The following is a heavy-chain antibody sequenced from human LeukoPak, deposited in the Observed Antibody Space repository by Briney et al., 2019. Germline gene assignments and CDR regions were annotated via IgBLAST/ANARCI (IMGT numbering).Heavy chain of an antibody. CDR1: GYSISNSYY. V-gene: IGHV4-38-2*02. J-gene: IGHJ3*02. Sequence: PSETLSLTCTVSGYSISNSYYWGWIRQPPGKGLEWIGSIYHSGSTSHNPSLKSRVTTSVDTSKNQFSLQLSSVTAADTAVYYCARDFGRTYYDFWSGYYPDAFDIWGQGTMVTVSS. D-gene: IGHD3-3*01. CDR3: ARDFGRTYYDFWSGYYPDAFDI. CDR2: IYHSGST.